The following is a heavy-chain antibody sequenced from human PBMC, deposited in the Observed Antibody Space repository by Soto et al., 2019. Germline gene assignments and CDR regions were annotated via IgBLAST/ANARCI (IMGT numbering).Heavy chain of an antibody. CDR1: GFAFDDYA. J-gene: IGHJ6*02. Sequence: EVQLVESGGALVQPGRSLRLSCAASGFAFDDYAMHWVRQAPGKGLEWVSGISWNSGSIGYADSVKGRFTISRDNAKISLYLQMNSLRPEDTALYYCAKVQSNYYYYYSMDVWGQGTTVTVSS. D-gene: IGHD6-6*01. V-gene: IGHV3-9*01. CDR2: ISWNSGSI. CDR3: AKVQSNYYYYYSMDV.